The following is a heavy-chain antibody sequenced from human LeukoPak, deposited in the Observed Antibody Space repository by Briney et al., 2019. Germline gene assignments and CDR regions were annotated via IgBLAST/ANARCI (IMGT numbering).Heavy chain of an antibody. J-gene: IGHJ4*02. CDR3: ARETGWPPAQDDY. CDR2: IYYSGST. Sequence: SETLSLTCTVSGGSISSGDYYWSWIRQPPGKGLEWIGYIYYSGSTYYNPSLKSRVTISADTSKNQFSLKLSSVTAADTAVYYCARETGWPPAQDDYWGQGTLVTVSS. V-gene: IGHV4-30-4*01. CDR1: GGSISSGDYY.